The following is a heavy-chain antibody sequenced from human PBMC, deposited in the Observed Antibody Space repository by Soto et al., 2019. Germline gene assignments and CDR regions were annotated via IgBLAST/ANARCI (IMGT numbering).Heavy chain of an antibody. J-gene: IGHJ3*02. V-gene: IGHV3-33*01. CDR2: IWYDGSNK. Sequence: VAVIWYDGSNKYYADSVKGRFTISRDNSKNTLYLQMNSLRAEDTAVYYCARDLDFFGDYTNGAFDIWGQGTMVTVSS. CDR3: ARDLDFFGDYTNGAFDI. D-gene: IGHD4-4*01.